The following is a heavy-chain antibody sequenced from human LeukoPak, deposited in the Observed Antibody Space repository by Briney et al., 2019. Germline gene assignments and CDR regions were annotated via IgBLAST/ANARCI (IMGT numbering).Heavy chain of an antibody. J-gene: IGHJ5*02. CDR1: GGSISSTNFY. V-gene: IGHV4-39*01. Sequence: SETLSLTCTVSGGSISSTNFYWGWIRQPPGKGLEWIGSIYYSGSTYYNPSLKSRVTISVDTSKNQFSLKLSSVTAAGTAVYYCARGKYYDILTGYYKPVSYNWFDPWGQGTLVTVSS. CDR2: IYYSGST. D-gene: IGHD3-9*01. CDR3: ARGKYYDILTGYYKPVSYNWFDP.